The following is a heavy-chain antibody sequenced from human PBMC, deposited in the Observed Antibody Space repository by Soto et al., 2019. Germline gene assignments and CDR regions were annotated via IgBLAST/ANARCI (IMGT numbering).Heavy chain of an antibody. J-gene: IGHJ6*02. V-gene: IGHV1-69*01. CDR2: IIPIFGTA. D-gene: IGHD5-18*01. CDR3: ARVPGRGYSYGYLQRPTLNYYYYGMDV. Sequence: GASVKVSCKASGGTFSSYAISWVRQAPGQGLEWMGGIIPIFGTANYTQKFQGRVTITADESTSTAYMELSSLRSEDTAVYYCARVPGRGYSYGYLQRPTLNYYYYGMDVWGQGTTVTVSS. CDR1: GGTFSSYA.